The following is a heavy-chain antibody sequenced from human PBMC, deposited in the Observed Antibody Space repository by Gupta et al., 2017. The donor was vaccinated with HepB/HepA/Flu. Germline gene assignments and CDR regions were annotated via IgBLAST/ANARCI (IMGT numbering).Heavy chain of an antibody. CDR3: AKDLTGTYGDYFDY. D-gene: IGHD1-20*01. V-gene: IGHV3-23*01. CDR1: GFSVSRYP. J-gene: IGHJ4*02. CDR2: ISGSGGNT. Sequence: EVQLLESGGDLVQPGGSLRLSSAATGFSVSRYPMSWVRQAPGKGPEWVSEISGSGGNTYYADSVKGRFSISRDNSKSTLYLQMNSLKVEDTAVYYCAKDLTGTYGDYFDYWGQGTPVAVSA.